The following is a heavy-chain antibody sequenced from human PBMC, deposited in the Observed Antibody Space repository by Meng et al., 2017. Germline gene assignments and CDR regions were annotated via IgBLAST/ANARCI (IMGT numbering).Heavy chain of an antibody. CDR2: MNPNSGNT. D-gene: IGHD6-13*01. CDR1: GYTFTSYD. V-gene: IGHV1-8*01. Sequence: ASVKVSCKASGYTFTSYDINWVRQATGQGLEWMGWMNPNSGNTGYAQKFQGRVTMTRNTSISTAYMELSSLRSEDTAVYYCARDDSSSWYFLDYWGQGTLVTVSS. CDR3: ARDDSSSWYFLDY. J-gene: IGHJ4*02.